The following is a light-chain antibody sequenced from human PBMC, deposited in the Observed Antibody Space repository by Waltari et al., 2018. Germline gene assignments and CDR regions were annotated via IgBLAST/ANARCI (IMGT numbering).Light chain of an antibody. V-gene: IGLV2-18*02. Sequence: QSALTQPPSVSGSPGQSVTIPCPGASRAVGLYIRVSWYQQPPGPVPKLLIYEVTNRPSGVPDRFSGSKSGNTASLTISGLQAEDEGDYYCNSFTSGNTWVFGGGTKLTVL. CDR1: SRAVGLYIR. CDR2: EVT. J-gene: IGLJ3*02. CDR3: NSFTSGNTWV.